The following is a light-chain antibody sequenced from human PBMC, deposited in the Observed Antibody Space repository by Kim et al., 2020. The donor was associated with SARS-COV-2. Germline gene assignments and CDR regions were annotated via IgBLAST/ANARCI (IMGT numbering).Light chain of an antibody. J-gene: IGKJ2*01. V-gene: IGKV2-28*01. CDR1: QSLVHSNGYNF. Sequence: DIVMTQSPPSLPVKLGEPASISCRSSQSLVHSNGYNFLDWYVQRPGQSPQLLIYLDSNRASGVPDRFTGSGSGTDFTLKISKVEAEDVGVYYCMQALQTPYTFGQGTKLEIK. CDR2: LDS. CDR3: MQALQTPYT.